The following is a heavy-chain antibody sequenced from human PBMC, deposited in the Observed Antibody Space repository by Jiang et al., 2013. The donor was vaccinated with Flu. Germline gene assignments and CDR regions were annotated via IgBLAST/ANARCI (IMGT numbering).Heavy chain of an antibody. J-gene: IGHJ3*02. Sequence: WVAVISYDGSNKYYADSVKGRFTISRDNSKNTLYLQMNSLRAEDTAVYYCARDPDSSSWYDAFDIWGQGTMVTVSS. CDR3: ARDPDSSSWYDAFDI. V-gene: IGHV3-30-3*01. CDR2: ISYDGSNK. D-gene: IGHD6-13*01.